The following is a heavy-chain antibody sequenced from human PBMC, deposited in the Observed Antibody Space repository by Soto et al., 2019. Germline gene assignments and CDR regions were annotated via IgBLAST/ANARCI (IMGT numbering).Heavy chain of an antibody. CDR1: GRSMSSNY. CDR3: ASYRGAFYFDS. Sequence: FETLSLTCSVSGRSMSSNYWSWIRQSPDKGLEWLGYVFYGGTDYNPSLEGRVSMSVETSKSQFSLKLTSVTAADTAVYYCASYRGAFYFDSWGQGILVTVSS. V-gene: IGHV4-59*01. J-gene: IGHJ4*02. CDR2: VFYGGT. D-gene: IGHD4-4*01.